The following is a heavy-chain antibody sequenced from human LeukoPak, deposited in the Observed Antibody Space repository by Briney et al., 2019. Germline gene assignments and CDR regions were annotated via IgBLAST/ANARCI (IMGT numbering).Heavy chain of an antibody. CDR1: GFTFNSYW. Sequence: GGSLRLSCAASGFTFNSYWMSWVRQAPGKGLEWVANIKQDGSEKFHVDSVKGRFTVSRDNAKNSLYLQTNSLRAEDTAVYYCARDADLGTTITGAFDIWGQGTMVTVSA. D-gene: IGHD5-24*01. J-gene: IGHJ3*02. CDR2: IKQDGSEK. V-gene: IGHV3-7*01. CDR3: ARDADLGTTITGAFDI.